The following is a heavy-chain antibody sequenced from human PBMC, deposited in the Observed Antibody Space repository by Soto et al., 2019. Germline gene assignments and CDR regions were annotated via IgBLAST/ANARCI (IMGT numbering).Heavy chain of an antibody. CDR3: ATSSIGSVVTLLANYCDY. CDR2: ISGSGGST. Sequence: GGSLRLSCAASGFTFSSYAMSWVRQAPGKGLEWVSAISGSGGSTYYADSVKGRFTISRDNSKNTLYLQMNSLRAEDTAVYYCATSSIGSVVTLLANYCDYLSQRTLSIVSS. J-gene: IGHJ4*02. CDR1: GFTFSSYA. V-gene: IGHV3-23*01. D-gene: IGHD2-15*01.